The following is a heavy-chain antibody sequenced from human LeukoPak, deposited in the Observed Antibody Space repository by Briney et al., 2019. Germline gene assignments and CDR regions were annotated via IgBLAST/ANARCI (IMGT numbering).Heavy chain of an antibody. D-gene: IGHD5-24*01. Sequence: GGSLRLSCAASGFTFSSYGMHWVRQAPGKGLEWVAFIRYDGSNKYYADSVKGRFTISRDNSKNTLYLQMNSPRAEDTAVYYCAKDVGWLQSGAFDYWGQGTLVTVSS. CDR3: AKDVGWLQSGAFDY. CDR1: GFTFSSYG. J-gene: IGHJ4*02. CDR2: IRYDGSNK. V-gene: IGHV3-30*02.